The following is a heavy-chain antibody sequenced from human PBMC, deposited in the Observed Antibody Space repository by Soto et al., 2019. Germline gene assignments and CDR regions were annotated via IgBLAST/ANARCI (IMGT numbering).Heavy chain of an antibody. D-gene: IGHD2-8*01. CDR3: ARHGGREMLYGASSDYYYGMDV. J-gene: IGHJ6*02. V-gene: IGHV5-51*01. Sequence: GESLKISCKGSGYSFTSYWIGWVRQMPGKGLEWMGIIYPGDSDTRYSPSFKGQVTISAGKSISTADLQWSSLKASDTAMYYCARHGGREMLYGASSDYYYGMDVWGQETTVTV. CDR2: IYPGDSDT. CDR1: GYSFTSYW.